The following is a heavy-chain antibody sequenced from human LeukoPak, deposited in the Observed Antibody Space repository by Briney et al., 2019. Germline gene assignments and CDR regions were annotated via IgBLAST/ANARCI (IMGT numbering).Heavy chain of an antibody. D-gene: IGHD3-10*01. CDR3: AKDRYYGSGSPPAA. V-gene: IGHV3-30*02. Sequence: GGSLRLSCAASGFTFSSYGMHWVRQAPGKGLEWVAFIRYDGSNKHYADSVKGRFTISRDNSKNTLYLQMNSLRAEDTAVYYCAKDRYYGSGSPPAAWGQGTMVTVSS. CDR2: IRYDGSNK. J-gene: IGHJ3*01. CDR1: GFTFSSYG.